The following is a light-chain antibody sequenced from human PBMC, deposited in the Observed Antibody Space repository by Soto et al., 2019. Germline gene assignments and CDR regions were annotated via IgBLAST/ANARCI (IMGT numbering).Light chain of an antibody. CDR3: QQYGSSPRT. Sequence: EIVSTQSPGTLSLSPGERATLSCRASQSIRSNYVAWYQQKPGQGPRLLIYGASSRATGIPDRFSGSGSGTDFTLIISRLEPEDFAMYYCQQYGSSPRTFGQGTKVDIK. CDR2: GAS. V-gene: IGKV3-20*01. CDR1: QSIRSNY. J-gene: IGKJ1*01.